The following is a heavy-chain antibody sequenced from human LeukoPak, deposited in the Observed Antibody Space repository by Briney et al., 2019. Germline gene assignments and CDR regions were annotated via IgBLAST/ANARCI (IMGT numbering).Heavy chain of an antibody. J-gene: IGHJ4*02. Sequence: PGGSLRLSCVASGFTFSSYEMNWVRQAPGKGLEWVSYISSSGSTIYYADSVKGRFTISRDNAKNSLYLQMNSLRAEDTAVYYCARGRSGWYGFGYWGQGALVTVSS. CDR2: ISSSGSTI. CDR1: GFTFSSYE. CDR3: ARGRSGWYGFGY. V-gene: IGHV3-48*03. D-gene: IGHD6-19*01.